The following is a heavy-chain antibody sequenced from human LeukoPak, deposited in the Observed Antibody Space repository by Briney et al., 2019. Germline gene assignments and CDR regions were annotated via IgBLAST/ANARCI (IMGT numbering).Heavy chain of an antibody. CDR1: GFTFSSYA. D-gene: IGHD6-19*01. V-gene: IGHV3-64*01. Sequence: QAGGSLRLSCAASGFTFSSYAMHWVRQAPGKGLEYVSAISSNGGSTYYANSVKGRFTISRDNSKNTLYLQMGSLRAEDMAVYYCANGDPYSSGWDDYWGQGTLVTVSS. CDR3: ANGDPYSSGWDDY. J-gene: IGHJ4*02. CDR2: ISSNGGST.